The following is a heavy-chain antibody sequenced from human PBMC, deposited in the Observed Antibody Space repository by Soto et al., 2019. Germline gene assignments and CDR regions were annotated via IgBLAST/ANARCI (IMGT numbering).Heavy chain of an antibody. CDR3: ARAYYYGSGSYYNVPSWFDP. V-gene: IGHV4-30-4*01. CDR1: GGSISSGDYY. J-gene: IGHJ5*02. CDR2: IYYSGST. D-gene: IGHD3-10*01. Sequence: QVQLQESGPGLVKPSQTLSLTCTVSGGSISSGDYYWSWIRQPTGKGLEWIGYIYYSGSTYYNPSLKSRVTISVDTSKNQFSLNLSSVTAADTAVYYCARAYYYGSGSYYNVPSWFDPWGQGTLVTVSS.